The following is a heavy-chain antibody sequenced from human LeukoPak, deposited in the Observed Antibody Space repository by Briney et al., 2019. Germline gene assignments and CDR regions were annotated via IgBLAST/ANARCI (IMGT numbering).Heavy chain of an antibody. D-gene: IGHD3-22*01. J-gene: IGHJ2*01. Sequence: SETLSLTCTVSGGSISSYYWSWIRQPPGKGLEYIGYIYYSGSTNYNPSNYNPSLKSRVTMSVDTSKNQFSLRLSSVTAADMAVYYCARRNYYDSSGYYYWYFDLWGRGTLVTVSS. CDR2: IYYSGSTNYNPS. CDR1: GGSISSYY. V-gene: IGHV4-59*08. CDR3: ARRNYYDSSGYYYWYFDL.